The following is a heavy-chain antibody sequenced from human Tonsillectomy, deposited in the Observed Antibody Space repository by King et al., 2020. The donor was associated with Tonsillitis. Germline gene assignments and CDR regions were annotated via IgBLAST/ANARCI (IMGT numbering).Heavy chain of an antibody. CDR2: IYHFGST. Sequence: QLQESGPGLVKPSETLSLNCSVSGYSISSRYYWGWIRQPPGKGLEWIGVIYHFGSTYYNPSLKSRVNISMDTSKNQFSLKLTSVTATDTAVYYCARGEVVWGQGILVTVSS. CDR3: ARGEVV. J-gene: IGHJ4*02. CDR1: GYSISSRYY. D-gene: IGHD2-2*01. V-gene: IGHV4-38-2*02.